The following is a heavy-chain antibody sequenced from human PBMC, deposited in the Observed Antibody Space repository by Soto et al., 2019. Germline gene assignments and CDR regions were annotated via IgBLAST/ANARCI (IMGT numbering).Heavy chain of an antibody. V-gene: IGHV4-39*02. J-gene: IGHJ5*02. CDR1: GDFISSSSYY. D-gene: IGHD3-10*01. CDR3: ARVNVMIRGNWFDT. CDR2: IHYLGSA. Sequence: SETLSLTCSVSGDFISSSSYYWGWIRQPPGKGLEWIGSIHYLGSAYYNPPLESRVTISVDTSKNHFSLKLSSVTAADTAMYYCARVNVMIRGNWFDTWGQGTQVT.